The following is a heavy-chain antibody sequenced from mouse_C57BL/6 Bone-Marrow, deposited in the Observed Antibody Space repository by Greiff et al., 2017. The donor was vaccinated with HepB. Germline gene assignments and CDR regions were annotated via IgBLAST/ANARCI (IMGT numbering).Heavy chain of an antibody. CDR1: GYAFTNYL. D-gene: IGHD2-3*01. V-gene: IGHV1-54*01. CDR3: ARKAYDGYYAWFAY. Sequence: QVQLQQSGAELVRPGTSVKVSCKASGYAFTNYLIEWVKQRPGQGLEWIGVINPGSGGTNYNEKFKGKATLTADKSSSTAYMQLSSLTSEDSAVYLCARKAYDGYYAWFAYWGQGTLVTVSA. J-gene: IGHJ3*01. CDR2: INPGSGGT.